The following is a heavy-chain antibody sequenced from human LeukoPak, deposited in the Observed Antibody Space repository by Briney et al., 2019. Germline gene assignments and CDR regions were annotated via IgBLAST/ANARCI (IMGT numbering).Heavy chain of an antibody. J-gene: IGHJ4*02. CDR3: ARGVVDYSTRSGYFSH. Sequence: SETLSLTCAVYGGSFSDYCWSWIRQPPGRGLEWIGEIYSSGSANYNPSLKSRLAISVDTSKSQFSLKLSSLTAADTAIYFCARGVVDYSTRSGYFSHWGRGTLVAVSS. CDR2: IYSSGSA. V-gene: IGHV4-34*01. CDR1: GGSFSDYC. D-gene: IGHD3-22*01.